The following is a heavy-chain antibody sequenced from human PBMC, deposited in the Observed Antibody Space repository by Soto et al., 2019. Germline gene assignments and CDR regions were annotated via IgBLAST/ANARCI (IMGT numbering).Heavy chain of an antibody. D-gene: IGHD2-15*01. CDR1: GFTVSSNY. CDR3: ARLKDIVVVVAEYYFDY. J-gene: IGHJ4*02. V-gene: IGHV3-53*01. Sequence: VSLRLSCAASGFTVSSNYMSWVRQAPGKGLEWVSVIYSGGSTYYADSVKGRFTISRDNSKNTLYLQMNSLRAEDTAVYYCARLKDIVVVVAEYYFDYWGQGTLVTVSS. CDR2: IYSGGST.